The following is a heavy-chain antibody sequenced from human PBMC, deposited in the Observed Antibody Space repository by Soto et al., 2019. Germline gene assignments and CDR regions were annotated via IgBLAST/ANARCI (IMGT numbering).Heavy chain of an antibody. CDR3: AIASLQPFDY. D-gene: IGHD6-13*01. J-gene: IGHJ4*02. CDR1: GYTFTTYG. V-gene: IGHV1-18*04. Sequence: QVQLVQSGAEVKEPGASVKVSCKVSGYTFTTYGISWVRQAPGLGLEWMGWITPYNGNTDYAQKFQGRVTMTTDTSTSTAYMELRSLRSEDTAVYYCAIASLQPFDYWGQGTLVTVSS. CDR2: ITPYNGNT.